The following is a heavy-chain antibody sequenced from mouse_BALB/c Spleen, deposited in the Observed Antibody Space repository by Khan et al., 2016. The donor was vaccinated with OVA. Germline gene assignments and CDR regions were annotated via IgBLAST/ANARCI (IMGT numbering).Heavy chain of an antibody. CDR3: ARNYDYDEGLSY. CDR2: ICSGGST. CDR1: GFSLTSYG. J-gene: IGHJ3*01. V-gene: IGHV2-2*02. Sequence: QVQLKESGPGLVQPSQSLSITCTVSGFSLTSYGVHWVRQSPGKGLEWLGVICSGGSTDYNAAFISSLSISKDNSKSQVFFNLNNLQANDTAKYYCARNYDYDEGLSYWGQGTLVTVSA. D-gene: IGHD2-4*01.